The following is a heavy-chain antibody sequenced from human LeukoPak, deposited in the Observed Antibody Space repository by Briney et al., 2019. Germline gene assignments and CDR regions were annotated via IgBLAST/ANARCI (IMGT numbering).Heavy chain of an antibody. Sequence: SETLSLTCAVSGGSINSYYWSWIRQPPGKGLEWIGYIYYSGSTNYNPSLKSRVTISVDTSKNQFSLKLSSVTAADTAVYYRARHLAGLGAFDIWGQGTMVTVSS. CDR2: IYYSGST. CDR3: ARHLAGLGAFDI. D-gene: IGHD5-12*01. CDR1: GGSINSYY. J-gene: IGHJ3*02. V-gene: IGHV4-59*08.